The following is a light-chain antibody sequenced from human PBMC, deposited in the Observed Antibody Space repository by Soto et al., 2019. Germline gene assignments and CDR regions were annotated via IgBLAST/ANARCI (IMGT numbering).Light chain of an antibody. CDR3: QYLNGVPTIT. J-gene: IGKJ5*01. V-gene: IGKV1-9*01. CDR1: QDVSDF. Sequence: PSILSASVGDRVNLTCRASQDVSDFLAWYQHAPGKAPNLLIYGGYTLQSGVPSRFSGSGSGTEFSLTITGLQPEDFATYYCQYLNGVPTITFGQGTRLEIK. CDR2: GGY.